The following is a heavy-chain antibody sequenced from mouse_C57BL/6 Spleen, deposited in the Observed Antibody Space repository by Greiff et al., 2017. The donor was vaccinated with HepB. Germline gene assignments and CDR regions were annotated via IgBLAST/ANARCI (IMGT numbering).Heavy chain of an antibody. CDR2: IVPSDSYT. D-gene: IGHD2-5*01. J-gene: IGHJ4*01. V-gene: IGHV1-69*01. CDR3: ARSAYYSNFSYYYAMDY. CDR1: GYTFTSYW. Sequence: QVQLQQPGAELVMPGASVKLSCKASGYTFTSYWMHWVKQRPGQGLEWIGEIVPSDSYTNYNQKFKGKSTLTVDKSSSTAYMQLSSLPSEDSAVYYCARSAYYSNFSYYYAMDYWGQGTSVTVSS.